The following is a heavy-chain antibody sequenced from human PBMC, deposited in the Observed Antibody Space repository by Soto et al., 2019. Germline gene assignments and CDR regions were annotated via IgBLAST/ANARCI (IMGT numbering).Heavy chain of an antibody. J-gene: IGHJ3*02. D-gene: IGHD4-17*01. V-gene: IGHV3-33*07. CDR3: ARATRDYGDYGAFDI. CDR2: IKYDGSNK. Sequence: GGSLRLSCEASGFRFSRHWMSWVRQAPGKGLEWVAVIKYDGSNKYYADSVKGRFTISRDNSKNTLYLQMNSLRAEDTAVYYCARATRDYGDYGAFDIWGQGTMVTVSS. CDR1: GFRFSRHW.